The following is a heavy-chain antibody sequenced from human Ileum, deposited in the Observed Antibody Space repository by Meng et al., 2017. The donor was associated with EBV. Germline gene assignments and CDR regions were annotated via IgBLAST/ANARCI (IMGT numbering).Heavy chain of an antibody. D-gene: IGHD3-10*01. CDR1: GGSINGGNYY. CDR3: ARDGGGGSGSYYRWFES. CDR2: IYYSGNT. V-gene: IGHV4-30-4*01. Sequence: QDQLPELGPGLVKPPXXLSPPCAVSGGSINGGNYYWSWIRQPPGKGLEWIGYIYYSGNTYYNPSLKSRVTISVDTSKNQFSLNLNSVTAADTAVYYCARDGGGGSGSYYRWFESWGQGTLVTVSS. J-gene: IGHJ5*01.